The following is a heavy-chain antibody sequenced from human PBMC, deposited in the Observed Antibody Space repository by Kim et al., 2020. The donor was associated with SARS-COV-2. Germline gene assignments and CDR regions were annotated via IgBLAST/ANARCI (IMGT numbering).Heavy chain of an antibody. D-gene: IGHD2-15*01. CDR2: ISYDGSNK. V-gene: IGHV3-30*18. CDR3: AKGRGPYCSGGSCYSLVFDY. J-gene: IGHJ4*02. CDR1: GFTFSIYG. Sequence: GGSLRLSCAASGFTFSIYGMHWVRQAPGKGLEWVAVISYDGSNKYYVDSVKGRFTISRDNSKNTLYLQMNSLRAEDTAVYYCAKGRGPYCSGGSCYSLVFDYWGQGTLVTVSS.